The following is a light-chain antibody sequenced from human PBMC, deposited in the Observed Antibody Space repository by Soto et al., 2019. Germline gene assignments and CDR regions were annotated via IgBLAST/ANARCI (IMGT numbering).Light chain of an antibody. V-gene: IGKV3-11*01. CDR2: NAS. CDR1: QSVSNY. Sequence: EIVLTQSPATLSLSPGERATLSCRASQSVSNYLAWYQQKPGQAPRLLIDNASKRATGIPARFSGSGSGTDFTLSISTLEPDDFAVYYCQHLRTFGQGTRLDIK. J-gene: IGKJ5*01. CDR3: QHLRT.